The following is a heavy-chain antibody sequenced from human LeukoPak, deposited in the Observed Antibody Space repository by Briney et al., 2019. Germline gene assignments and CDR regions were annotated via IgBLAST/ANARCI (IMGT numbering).Heavy chain of an antibody. CDR1: GYSISSGYY. Sequence: SETLSLTCTVSGYSISSGYYWGWIRQPPGKGLEWIGSIYYSGSTYYNPSLKSRVTISVDTSKNQFSLKLSSVTAADTAVYYCARDQRRGGTGILGYWGQGTLVTVSS. CDR3: ARDQRRGGTGILGY. CDR2: IYYSGST. J-gene: IGHJ4*02. V-gene: IGHV4-38-2*02. D-gene: IGHD3/OR15-3a*01.